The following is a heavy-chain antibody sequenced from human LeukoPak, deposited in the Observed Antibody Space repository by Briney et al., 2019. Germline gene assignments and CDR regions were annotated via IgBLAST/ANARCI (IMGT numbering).Heavy chain of an antibody. J-gene: IGHJ3*02. CDR1: GYTFTSYG. V-gene: IGHV1-18*01. D-gene: IGHD1-26*01. CDR2: FSAYNGNT. Sequence: GASVKVSCKASGYTFTSYGISWVRQAPGQGLEWVGWFSAYNGNTNYAQKLQGRVTMTTDTSTSTAYMELRSLRSDDTAVYYCARDQSYSGSYYSESDAFDIWGQGTMVTVSS. CDR3: ARDQSYSGSYYSESDAFDI.